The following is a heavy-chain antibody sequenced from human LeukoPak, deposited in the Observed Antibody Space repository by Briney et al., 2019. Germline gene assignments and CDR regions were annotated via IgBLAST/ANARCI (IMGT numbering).Heavy chain of an antibody. D-gene: IGHD3-3*01. CDR2: INHSGST. CDR3: ARVLYDFWSGYGFDP. Sequence: KPSETLSLTCAVYGGSFSGYYWSWIRQPPGKGLEWIGEINHSGSTNYNPSLKSRVTISVDTSKNQFSLKLSSVTAADTAVYYCARVLYDFWSGYGFDPWGQGTLVTVSS. V-gene: IGHV4-34*01. CDR1: GGSFSGYY. J-gene: IGHJ5*02.